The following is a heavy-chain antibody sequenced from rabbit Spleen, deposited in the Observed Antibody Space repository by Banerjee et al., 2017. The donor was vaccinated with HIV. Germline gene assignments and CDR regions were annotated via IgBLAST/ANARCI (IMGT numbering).Heavy chain of an antibody. V-gene: IGHV1S45*01. CDR2: INIVTGKS. CDR1: GVSLNDKDV. Sequence: EQLEESGGGLVKPEGSLTLTCKASGVSLNDKDVMCWVRQAPGKGLEWIACINIVTGKSVYASWAKGRFTMSRTSSTKVTLQMTSLTAADTATYFCARETSSGWGVVSYYFNLWGPGTLVTVS. CDR3: ARETSSGWGVVSYYFNL. J-gene: IGHJ4*01. D-gene: IGHD4-1*01.